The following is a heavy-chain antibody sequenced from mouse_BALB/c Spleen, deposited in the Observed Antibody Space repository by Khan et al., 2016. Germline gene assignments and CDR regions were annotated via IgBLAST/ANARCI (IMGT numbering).Heavy chain of an antibody. CDR1: GYSITSGYY. Sequence: EVQLQESGHGLVKPSQSLSLTCSVTGYSITSGYYWNWIRQFPGNKLEWMGYISYDGSNNYNPSLKNRISITRDTSKNQFFLKLNSVTTEDTATYYCARRDYGNYVHYFDYWGQGTTLTVSS. J-gene: IGHJ2*01. V-gene: IGHV3-6*02. CDR3: ARRDYGNYVHYFDY. CDR2: ISYDGSN. D-gene: IGHD2-1*01.